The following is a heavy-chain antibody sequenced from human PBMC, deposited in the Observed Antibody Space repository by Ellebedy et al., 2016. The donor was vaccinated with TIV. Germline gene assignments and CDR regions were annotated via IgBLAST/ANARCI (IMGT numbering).Heavy chain of an antibody. Sequence: GESLKISCAASGFTFRDFAMNWVRQAPGKGLEWVSAISPSGDITYFADSVKGRFTISRDNSQDTVHLQMNSLRAEDTAVYYCTKRGVGWAAFDIWGPGTMVTVSS. J-gene: IGHJ3*02. V-gene: IGHV3-23*01. CDR3: TKRGVGWAAFDI. CDR1: GFTFRDFA. CDR2: ISPSGDIT. D-gene: IGHD6-19*01.